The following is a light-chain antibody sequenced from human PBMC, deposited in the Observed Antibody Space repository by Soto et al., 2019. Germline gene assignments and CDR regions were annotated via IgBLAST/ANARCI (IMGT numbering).Light chain of an antibody. CDR1: QTISSS. CDR3: QQRSKWPVT. J-gene: IGKJ2*01. Sequence: EIVLTQSPATLSSSPGERATLSCRASQTISSSLVWYQQKSGQAPRLLIYDASNRATGIPARFSGSGSGTDFTLTISSLEPEDSAVYYCQQRSKWPVTFGQGTKLEIK. V-gene: IGKV3-11*01. CDR2: DAS.